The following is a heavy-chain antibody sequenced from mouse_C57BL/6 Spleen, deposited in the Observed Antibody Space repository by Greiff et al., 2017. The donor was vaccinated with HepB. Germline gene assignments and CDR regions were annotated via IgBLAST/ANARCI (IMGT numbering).Heavy chain of an antibody. Sequence: VQLQQPGPELVKPGASVKISCKASGYAFSSSWMNWVKQRPGKGLEWIGRIYPGDGDTNYNGKFKGKATLTADKSSSTAYMQLSSLTSEDSAVYFCARPIYYDYGYFDVWSTGTTVTVSS. J-gene: IGHJ1*03. D-gene: IGHD2-4*01. CDR2: IYPGDGDT. V-gene: IGHV1-82*01. CDR3: ARPIYYDYGYFDV. CDR1: GYAFSSSW.